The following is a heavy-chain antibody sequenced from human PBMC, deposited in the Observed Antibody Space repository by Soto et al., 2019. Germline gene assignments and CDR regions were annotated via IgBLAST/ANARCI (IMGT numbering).Heavy chain of an antibody. Sequence: GGSLRLSCAASGFTFSSYAMRWVRQAPGKGLEWVSAISGSGGSSTYYADSVKGRFTISRDNSKNTLYLQMNSLRAEDTAVYYCAKDRQWLVFDYWGQGT. J-gene: IGHJ4*02. CDR2: ISGSGGSST. D-gene: IGHD6-19*01. CDR1: GFTFSSYA. CDR3: AKDRQWLVFDY. V-gene: IGHV3-23*01.